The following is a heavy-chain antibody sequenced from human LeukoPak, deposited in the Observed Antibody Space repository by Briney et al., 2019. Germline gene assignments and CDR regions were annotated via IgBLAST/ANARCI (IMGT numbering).Heavy chain of an antibody. V-gene: IGHV4-39*07. J-gene: IGHJ6*03. CDR2: IYYSGST. Sequence: KASETLSLTCTVSGVSISSSSYSWGWIRQPPGKGLEWIGSIYYSGSTYYNPSLKSRVTISVDTSKNQFSLKLSSVTAADTAVYYCARAYSSSWPPNYYYYYYMDVWGKGTTVTVSS. D-gene: IGHD6-13*01. CDR3: ARAYSSSWPPNYYYYYYMDV. CDR1: GVSISSSSYS.